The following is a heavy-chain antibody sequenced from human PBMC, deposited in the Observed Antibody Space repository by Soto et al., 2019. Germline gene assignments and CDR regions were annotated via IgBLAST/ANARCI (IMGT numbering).Heavy chain of an antibody. CDR3: TTDLQAYCDGTTCYAGNYYYDDMDV. Sequence: PGGSLRLSCAASGFSFRNAWMSWVRQAPGKGLEWVGHIKSQGDGGTRGYAAPVKGRFTISRDDSKNTLFLQMNSLKNEDTAVYFCTTDLQAYCDGTTCYAGNYYYDDMDVWGQGTTVTVSS. J-gene: IGHJ6*02. CDR1: GFSFRNAW. CDR2: IKSQGDGGTR. V-gene: IGHV3-15*01. D-gene: IGHD2-2*01.